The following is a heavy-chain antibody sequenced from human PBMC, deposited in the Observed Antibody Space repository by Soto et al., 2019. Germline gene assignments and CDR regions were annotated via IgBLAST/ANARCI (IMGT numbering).Heavy chain of an antibody. J-gene: IGHJ4*02. CDR3: ARGDGGELTATSSFGY. CDR2: ISSSYYI. CDR1: GLSLSSYT. V-gene: IGHV3-21*01. D-gene: IGHD1-26*01. Sequence: SLKLSSAASGLSLSSYTINWVRQTPGKGLEWVASISSSYYIKYADSVKGRFTISRDNAKNSLYLQMNSLRAEDTAVYYCARGDGGELTATSSFGYWGQGPLVTVYS.